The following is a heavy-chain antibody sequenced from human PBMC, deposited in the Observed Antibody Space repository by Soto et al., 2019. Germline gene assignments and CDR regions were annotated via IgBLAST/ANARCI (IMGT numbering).Heavy chain of an antibody. CDR2: ISNDGSDK. D-gene: IGHD6-13*01. CDR3: AKVRIAPAKPFYFDS. J-gene: IGHJ4*02. Sequence: QVQLVESGGGVVQPGRSLRLSCVASGFTFNNYAFHWVPQTPGTGLEWVAVISNDGSDKYYADSVKGRFTISRDNSKNTLHLQMDSLRAEDTAVYFCAKVRIAPAKPFYFDSWGQGTLVTVSS. V-gene: IGHV3-30*18. CDR1: GFTFNNYA.